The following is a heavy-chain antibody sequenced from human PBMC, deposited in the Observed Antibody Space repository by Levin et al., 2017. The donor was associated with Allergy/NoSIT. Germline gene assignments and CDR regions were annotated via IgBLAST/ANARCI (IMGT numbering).Heavy chain of an antibody. Sequence: GESLKISCAASGFTFNNYAMSWVRQAPGKGLEWVSAITNSGRTYYADSVKGRFTVPSDNSKNTLYLQMNSLRADDTAVYYCAKEMTTVVPVFDYWGQGTLVTVSS. CDR2: ITNSGRT. V-gene: IGHV3-23*01. J-gene: IGHJ4*02. D-gene: IGHD4-23*01. CDR1: GFTFNNYA. CDR3: AKEMTTVVPVFDY.